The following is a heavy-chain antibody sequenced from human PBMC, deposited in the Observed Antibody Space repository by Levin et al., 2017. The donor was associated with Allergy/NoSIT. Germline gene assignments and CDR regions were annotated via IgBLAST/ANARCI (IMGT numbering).Heavy chain of an antibody. D-gene: IGHD3-22*01. Sequence: SQTLSLTCAISGDSVSSNSAAWNWIRQSPSRGLEWLGRTYYRSKWYNDYAVSVKSRITINPDTSKNQFSLQLNSVTPEDTAVYYCARDPTYYYDSSGHGGAFDIWGHGTMVTVSS. CDR1: GDSVSSNSAA. CDR3: ARDPTYYYDSSGHGGAFDI. CDR2: TYYRSKWYN. V-gene: IGHV6-1*01. J-gene: IGHJ3*02.